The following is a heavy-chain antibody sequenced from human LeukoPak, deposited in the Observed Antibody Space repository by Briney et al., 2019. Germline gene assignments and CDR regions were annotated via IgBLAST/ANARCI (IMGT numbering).Heavy chain of an antibody. CDR1: GYFISSGYY. CDR2: IHHSGST. D-gene: IGHD6-19*01. V-gene: IGHV4-38-2*02. Sequence: SETLSLTCTVSGYFISSGYYWGWIRLPPGKGLQWIGSIHHSGSTYYNPSLKSRVTISVDTSKNQFSLKLSSVTAADTAVYYCARTSSSGLVGGYYFDYWGQGTLVTVSS. CDR3: ARTSSSGLVGGYYFDY. J-gene: IGHJ4*02.